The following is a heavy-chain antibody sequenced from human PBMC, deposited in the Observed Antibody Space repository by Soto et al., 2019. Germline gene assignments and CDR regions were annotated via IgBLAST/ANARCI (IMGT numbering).Heavy chain of an antibody. CDR2: MNPNSGNT. J-gene: IGHJ3*02. V-gene: IGHV1-8*01. CDR1: GYTFTSYD. CDR3: ACSRTAAPHPRPAFDI. D-gene: IGHD6-13*01. Sequence: ASVKVSCMASGYTFTSYDINWVRQATGHGLEWMGWMNPNSGNTGYAQKFQGRVTMTRNTSISTAYMELSSLRSEDTAVYYCACSRTAAPHPRPAFDIWGQGTMVTVSS.